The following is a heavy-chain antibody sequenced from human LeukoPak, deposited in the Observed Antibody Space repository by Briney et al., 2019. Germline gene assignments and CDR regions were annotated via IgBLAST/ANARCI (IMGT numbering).Heavy chain of an antibody. CDR1: GFSFSDYY. CDR3: TRSSWNDVAFDI. Sequence: GGSLRVSCAASGFSFSDYYMSWIRQARGKGLEWVSYISSSGSTIYYADSVKGRFTISRDNAKNSLYLQMNSLRAEDTAVYYCTRSSWNDVAFDIWGQGTMVTVSS. D-gene: IGHD1-1*01. V-gene: IGHV3-11*01. J-gene: IGHJ3*02. CDR2: ISSSGSTI.